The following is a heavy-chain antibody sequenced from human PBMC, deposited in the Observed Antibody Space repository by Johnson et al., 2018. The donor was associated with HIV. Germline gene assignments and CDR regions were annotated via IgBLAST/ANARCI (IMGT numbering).Heavy chain of an antibody. V-gene: IGHV3-30*04. D-gene: IGHD1-1*01. J-gene: IGHJ3*02. CDR3: ARDLWSRPGIDALEI. CDR2: ISYDGSNK. CDR1: GFTFSSYA. Sequence: VQLVESGGGVVQPGRSLRLSCAASGFTFSSYAMHWVRQAPGKGLEWVAVISYDGSNKYYADSVKGRFTISRDNSKNTLYLQMNTLTVEDTAVYYCARDLWSRPGIDALEIWGQGTMVTVSS.